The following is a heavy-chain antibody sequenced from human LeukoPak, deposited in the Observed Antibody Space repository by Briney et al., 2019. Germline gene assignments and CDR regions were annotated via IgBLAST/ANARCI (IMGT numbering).Heavy chain of an antibody. Sequence: SETLSLTCTVSGSSISSYYWSWIRQPAGKGLVGIGRIYSTGSTNYNPSLKSRVTMSVDTSKNQFSLSLRSVTAADTAVYYCARHRRNYYGTGGSPFDYWGQGILVTVSS. V-gene: IGHV4-4*07. CDR3: ARHRRNYYGTGGSPFDY. CDR2: IYSTGST. J-gene: IGHJ4*02. CDR1: GSSISSYY. D-gene: IGHD2-8*02.